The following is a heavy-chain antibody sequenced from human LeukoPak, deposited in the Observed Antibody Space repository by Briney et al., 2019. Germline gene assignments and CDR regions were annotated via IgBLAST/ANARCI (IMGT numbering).Heavy chain of an antibody. V-gene: IGHV4-39*01. D-gene: IGHD2/OR15-2a*01. Sequence: SETLSLTCAVYVGSFSGYYWGWIRQPPGRGLEWIGSIYYSGSTYYNPSLKSRVTISVDTSKNQFSLKLSSVTAADTAIYYCARLLSIADAFDIWGQGTMVTVSS. CDR3: ARLLSIADAFDI. J-gene: IGHJ3*02. CDR2: IYYSGST. CDR1: VGSFSGYY.